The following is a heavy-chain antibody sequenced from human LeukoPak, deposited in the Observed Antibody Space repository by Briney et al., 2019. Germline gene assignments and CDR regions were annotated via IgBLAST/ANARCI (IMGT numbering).Heavy chain of an antibody. CDR2: IYYSGST. D-gene: IGHD3-3*01. Sequence: SETLSLTCTVSGGSISSYYWSWIRQPPGKGLEWIGYIYYSGSTNYNPSLKSRVTISVDTSKNQLSLKLSSVTAADTAVYYCARGTIFGVNLDYWGQGTLVTVSS. CDR3: ARGTIFGVNLDY. V-gene: IGHV4-59*01. J-gene: IGHJ4*02. CDR1: GGSISSYY.